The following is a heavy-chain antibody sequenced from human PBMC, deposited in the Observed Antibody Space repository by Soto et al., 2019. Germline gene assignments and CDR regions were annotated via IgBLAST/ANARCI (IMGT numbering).Heavy chain of an antibody. CDR2: IYYSGST. Sequence: SETLSLTCTVSGGSISSYYWSWIRQPPGKGLEWIGYIYYSGSTNYNPSLKSRVTISVDTSKNQFSLKLSSVTAADTAVYYCARLRVWFGQYVMDVWGQGTTVTVSS. D-gene: IGHD3-10*01. CDR1: GGSISSYY. V-gene: IGHV4-59*08. CDR3: ARLRVWFGQYVMDV. J-gene: IGHJ6*02.